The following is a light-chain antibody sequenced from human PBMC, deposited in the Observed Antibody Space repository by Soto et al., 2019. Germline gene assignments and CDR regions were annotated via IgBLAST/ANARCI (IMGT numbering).Light chain of an antibody. Sequence: DIQMTQSPSSLSASVGDRVTITCRASQNIRNTLNWYQHKPGKDPKLLIYAASHLESGVPSRFSGSGSGTEFTLTISRLQPEDFATYYCQESHTTLMSTFGPGTKVD. CDR1: QNIRNT. CDR3: QESHTTLMST. V-gene: IGKV1-39*01. J-gene: IGKJ3*01. CDR2: AAS.